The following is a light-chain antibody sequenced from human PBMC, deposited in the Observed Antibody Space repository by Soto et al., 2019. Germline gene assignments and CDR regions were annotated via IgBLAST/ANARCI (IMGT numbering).Light chain of an antibody. CDR2: GAS. CDR1: QSVRNNN. Sequence: ELALTPSPGTLSLSPGERSTLSCRASQSVRNNNLAWYQQKPGQPPRLLISGASSRATGISVRFSGSGSGTEFTLTISRLESEDFAVYHCQQYVSSPWTFGQGTKVDIK. J-gene: IGKJ1*01. V-gene: IGKV3-20*01. CDR3: QQYVSSPWT.